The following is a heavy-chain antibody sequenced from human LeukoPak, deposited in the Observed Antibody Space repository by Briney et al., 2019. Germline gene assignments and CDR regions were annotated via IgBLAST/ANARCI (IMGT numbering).Heavy chain of an antibody. CDR3: AICSSTWSGDRPDS. J-gene: IGHJ4*02. CDR1: GGTFRNYP. CDR2: ILPIFRMT. V-gene: IGHV1-69*13. D-gene: IGHD2-2*01. Sequence: GASVTVSCKASGGTFRNYPISWVRQAPGQGPEWMGGILPIFRMTNYAEKFQGRVTITADESTTTAYLELNSLRSEDTAVYYCAICSSTWSGDRPDSWGQGSLVTVSS.